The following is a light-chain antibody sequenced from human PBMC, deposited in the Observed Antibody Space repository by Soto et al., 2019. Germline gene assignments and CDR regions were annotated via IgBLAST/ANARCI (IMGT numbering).Light chain of an antibody. J-gene: IGKJ2*01. CDR1: QSISSY. CDR3: QHSYSTPHT. V-gene: IGKV1-39*01. Sequence: DIQMTQSPSSLSASVGDRVTITCRASQSISSYLNWYQQKPGKAPKLLIYAASSLQSGVPSRFSGSGSGTDFPLTISSLQPEDFATYYCQHSYSTPHTFGQGPKLEIK. CDR2: AAS.